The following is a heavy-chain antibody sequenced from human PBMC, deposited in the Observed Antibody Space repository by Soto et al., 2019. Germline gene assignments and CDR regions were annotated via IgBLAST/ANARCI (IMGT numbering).Heavy chain of an antibody. CDR3: VRGPYNYNSRYFDY. V-gene: IGHV4-34*01. CDR2: INHSGIT. D-gene: IGHD1-1*01. CDR1: GGSFSGYF. J-gene: IGHJ4*02. Sequence: SETLSVTCTVSGGSFSGYFWTWIRQPPGKGLEWLAEINHSGITNYNPSVESRVSMSVDTSKNQFSLRLYSVTAADTAVYYCVRGPYNYNSRYFDYWGQGTLVTVSS.